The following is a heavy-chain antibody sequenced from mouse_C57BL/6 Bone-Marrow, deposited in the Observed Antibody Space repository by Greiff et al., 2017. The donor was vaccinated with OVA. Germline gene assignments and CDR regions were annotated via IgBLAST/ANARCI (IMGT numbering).Heavy chain of an antibody. CDR1: GYTFTSYG. CDR3: ARGEDDYDEGRLFDY. V-gene: IGHV1-81*01. D-gene: IGHD2-4*01. CDR2: IYPRSGNT. J-gene: IGHJ2*01. Sequence: QVQLKESGAELARPGASVKLSCKASGYTFTSYGISWVKQRTGQGLAWIGEIYPRSGNTYYNEKFKGKATLTADKSSSTAYMELRSLTSEDSAVYFCARGEDDYDEGRLFDYWGQGTTLTVSS.